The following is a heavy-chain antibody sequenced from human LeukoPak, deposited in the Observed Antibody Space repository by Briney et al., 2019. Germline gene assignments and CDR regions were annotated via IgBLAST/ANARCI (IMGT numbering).Heavy chain of an antibody. J-gene: IGHJ6*03. CDR2: IYYSGST. Sequence: PSETLSLTCTVSGVSISSYYWTWIRQPPGEGLEWIGYIYYSGSTNYNPSLKSRVTISVDTSKNQFSLKLSSVTAADTAIYYCARTYYYESSAYYYMDVWGKGTTVTVSS. D-gene: IGHD3-22*01. CDR1: GVSISSYY. V-gene: IGHV4-59*08. CDR3: ARTYYYESSAYYYMDV.